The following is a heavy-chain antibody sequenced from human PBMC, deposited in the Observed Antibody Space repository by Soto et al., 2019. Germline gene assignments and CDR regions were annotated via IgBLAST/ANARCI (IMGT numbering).Heavy chain of an antibody. D-gene: IGHD2-2*01. CDR3: AKISHASWDIVLVPAAHRNYYFDY. V-gene: IGHV3-30*18. CDR2: ISYDGSNK. J-gene: IGHJ4*02. CDR1: GFTFSSYG. Sequence: GGSLRLSCAASGFTFSSYGMHWVRQAPGKGLEWVAVISYDGSNKYYADSVKGRFTISRDNSKNTLYLQMNSLRAEDTAVYYCAKISHASWDIVLVPAAHRNYYFDYWGQGTLVTVSS.